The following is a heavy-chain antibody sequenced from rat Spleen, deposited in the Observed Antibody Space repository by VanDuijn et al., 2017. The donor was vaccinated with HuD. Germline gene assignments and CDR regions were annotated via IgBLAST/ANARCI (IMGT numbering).Heavy chain of an antibody. CDR3: ARPGGYFYSTYMGFVY. CDR1: GFTFSDYN. Sequence: EVQLVDSGGGLVQPGRSLKLSCVASGFTFSDYNMAWVRQAPKKGLGWVASIRYDGSSTYYRDSLKGRLTISRDNAKNNRYMQMDSVRSEYTATYYCARPGGYFYSTYMGFVYWGQGTLVTVSS. J-gene: IGHJ3*01. CDR2: IRYDGSST. D-gene: IGHD1-2*01. V-gene: IGHV5-7*01.